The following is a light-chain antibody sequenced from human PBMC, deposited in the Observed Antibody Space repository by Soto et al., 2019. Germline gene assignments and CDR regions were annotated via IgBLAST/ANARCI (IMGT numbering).Light chain of an antibody. V-gene: IGKV1-39*01. CDR1: QSISSY. CDR2: AAS. Sequence: MTQSPATLSVSPWEGGTLSCRASQSISSYLNWYQQKPGKAPKLLIYAASSLQSGVPSRFSGSGSGTDFTLTISSLQPEDFATYYCQQSYSTPRTFGPGTKVDIK. CDR3: QQSYSTPRT. J-gene: IGKJ3*01.